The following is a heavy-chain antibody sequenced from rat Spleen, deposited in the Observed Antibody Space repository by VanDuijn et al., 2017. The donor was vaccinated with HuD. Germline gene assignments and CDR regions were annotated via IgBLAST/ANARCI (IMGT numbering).Heavy chain of an antibody. CDR2: ISYSGST. D-gene: IGHD4-3*01. Sequence: EVQLQESGPGLVKPSQSLSLTCSVTGYSIPSKYCGWIRKFPGNKMEWMGYISYSGSTSYNPSLKSRISITRDTSKNQFFLQLNSVTTEDTATYYCARHNSGYGVMDAWGQGASVTVSS. CDR3: ARHNSGYGVMDA. J-gene: IGHJ4*01. V-gene: IGHV3-1*01. CDR1: GYSIPSKY.